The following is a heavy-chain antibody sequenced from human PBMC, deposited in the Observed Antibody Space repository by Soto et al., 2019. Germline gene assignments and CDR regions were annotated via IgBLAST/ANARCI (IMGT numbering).Heavy chain of an antibody. D-gene: IGHD6-13*01. J-gene: IGHJ6*02. CDR3: ARAPQQLVQDYYYYGMDV. CDR1: GFTFSSYD. Sequence: GGSLRLSCAASGFTFSSYDMHWVRQATGKGLEWVSAIGTAGDTYYPGSVKGRFTISRENAKNSLYLQMNSLRAGDTAVYYCARAPQQLVQDYYYYGMDVGGQGTTVTVSS. V-gene: IGHV3-13*01. CDR2: IGTAGDT.